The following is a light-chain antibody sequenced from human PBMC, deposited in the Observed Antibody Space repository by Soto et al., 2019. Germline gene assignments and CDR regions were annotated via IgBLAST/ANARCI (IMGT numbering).Light chain of an antibody. V-gene: IGLV2-14*03. CDR2: DVS. CDR1: SRDVGGYNY. J-gene: IGLJ2*01. CDR3: SSYTSTNTLV. Sequence: QSALTPPASVSGSPGQSITISCTGTSRDVGGYNYVSWYQQHPGKVPKLMIYDVSNRPSGVSNRFSGSKSGNTASLTISGLQAEDEADYYCSSYTSTNTLVFGGGTQLTVL.